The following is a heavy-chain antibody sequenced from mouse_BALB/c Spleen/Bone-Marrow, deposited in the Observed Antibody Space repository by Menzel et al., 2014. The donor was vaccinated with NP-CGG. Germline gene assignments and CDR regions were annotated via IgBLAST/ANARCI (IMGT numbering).Heavy chain of an antibody. V-gene: IGHV1S130*01. D-gene: IGHD4-1*01. CDR3: ARSGFDY. CDR2: IHPNSGNT. CDR1: GYTFTSSW. Sequence: VQLQQSGSVLVRPGASVKLSCKASGYTFTSSWMHWAKQRPGLGLEWIGEIHPNSGNTNYNEKFKGKATLTVDTSSSTAYVDPSSLTSEDSAVYYCARSGFDYWGQGTTLTVSS. J-gene: IGHJ2*01.